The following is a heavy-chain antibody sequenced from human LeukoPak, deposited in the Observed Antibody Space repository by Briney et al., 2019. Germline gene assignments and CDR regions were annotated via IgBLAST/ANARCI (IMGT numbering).Heavy chain of an antibody. CDR1: GFTFSSYS. CDR3: ARGDYGELYYMDV. CDR2: ISSSSSTI. D-gene: IGHD4-17*01. Sequence: GGSLRLSCAASGFTFSSYSMNWVRQAPGKGLEWVSYISSSSSTIYYADSVKGRFTISRDNAKNSLYLQMNSLRAEDTAVYYCARGDYGELYYMDVWGKGTTVTVSS. V-gene: IGHV3-48*01. J-gene: IGHJ6*03.